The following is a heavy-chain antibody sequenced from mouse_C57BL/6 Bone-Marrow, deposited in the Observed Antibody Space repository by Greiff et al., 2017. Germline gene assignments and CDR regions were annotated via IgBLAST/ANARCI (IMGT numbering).Heavy chain of an antibody. CDR2: IHPSDSDT. D-gene: IGHD3-2*01. V-gene: IGHV1-74*01. Sequence: VQVVESGAELVKPGASVKVSCKASGYTFTSYWMHWVKQRPGQGLEWIGRIHPSDSDTNYNQKFKGKATLTVDKSSSTAYMQLSSLTSEDSAVYYCARDSSDYARYAYGGRGTLVTVSA. J-gene: IGHJ3*01. CDR3: ARDSSDYARYAY. CDR1: GYTFTSYW.